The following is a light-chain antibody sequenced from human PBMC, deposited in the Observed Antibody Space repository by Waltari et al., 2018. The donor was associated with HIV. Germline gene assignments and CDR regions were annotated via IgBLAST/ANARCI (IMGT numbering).Light chain of an antibody. CDR3: QQYDNWLS. V-gene: IGKV3-15*01. CDR2: GAS. Sequence: VMTQSPATLSASPGARDTLSCRASQSVTSNLAWYQLKPGQAPRLLMYGASTRATGIPARFSGSGSGTEFTITISSLQSEDFAVYVCQQYDNWLSFGGGTKVEIK. J-gene: IGKJ4*01. CDR1: QSVTSN.